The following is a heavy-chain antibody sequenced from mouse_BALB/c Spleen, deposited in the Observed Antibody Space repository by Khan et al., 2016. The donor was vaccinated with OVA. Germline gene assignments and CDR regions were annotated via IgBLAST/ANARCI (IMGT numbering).Heavy chain of an antibody. CDR2: IWGGEIA. Sequence: QVQLKESGPGLVAPSQSLSITCTVSGFSLTDNGVSWIRQPPGKGLEWLGLIWGGEIADYNSPLKSRLSISKDNSKSQVFLKLNSLQTDDTAVYYGAKINNAHYYARDYWGQGTSVTVSS. CDR1: GFSLTDNG. J-gene: IGHJ4*01. V-gene: IGHV2-6-5*01. CDR3: AKINNAHYYARDY.